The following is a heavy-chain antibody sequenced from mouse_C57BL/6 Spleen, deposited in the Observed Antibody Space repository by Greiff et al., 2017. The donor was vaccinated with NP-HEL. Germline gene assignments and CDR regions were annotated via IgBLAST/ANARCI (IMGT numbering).Heavy chain of an antibody. CDR1: GFTFSSYT. D-gene: IGHD2-12*01. V-gene: IGHV5-9*01. CDR2: ISGGGGNT. J-gene: IGHJ2*01. Sequence: EVKVVESGGGLVKPGGSLKLSCAASGFTFSSYTMSWVRQTPEKRLEWVATISGGGGNTYYPDSVKGRFTISRDNAKNTLYLQMSSLRSEDTALYYCARHSSYPGYFDYWGQGTTLTVSS. CDR3: ARHSSYPGYFDY.